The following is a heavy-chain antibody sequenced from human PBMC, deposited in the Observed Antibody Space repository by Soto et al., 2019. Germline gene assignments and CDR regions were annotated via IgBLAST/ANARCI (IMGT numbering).Heavy chain of an antibody. V-gene: IGHV3-11*01. Sequence: QVQLVESGGGLVKPGGSLRLSCAASGFTFSDYYMSWIRQAPGKGLEWVSYISSSGSTIYYAASVKGRFTISRDNAKNSLHLQMNSLRAEDTAVYYCARSYSSGSMWDDGYYFDYWGQGTLVTVSS. CDR1: GFTFSDYY. D-gene: IGHD6-19*01. J-gene: IGHJ4*02. CDR2: ISSSGSTI. CDR3: ARSYSSGSMWDDGYYFDY.